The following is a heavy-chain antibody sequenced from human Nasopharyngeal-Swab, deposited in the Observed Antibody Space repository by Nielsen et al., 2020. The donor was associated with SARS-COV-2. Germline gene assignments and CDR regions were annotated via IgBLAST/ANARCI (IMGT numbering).Heavy chain of an antibody. J-gene: IGHJ5*02. D-gene: IGHD6-19*01. V-gene: IGHV1-2*06. CDR1: GYTFTGYY. CDR3: ARVLYSSGGWFDP. CDR2: INPNSGGT. Sequence: ASVKVSCKASGYTFTGYYMHWVRQAPGQGLEWMGRINPNSGGTNYAQKFQGRVTMTRDTSISIAYMELSRLRSDDTAVYYCARVLYSSGGWFDPWGQGTLVTVSS.